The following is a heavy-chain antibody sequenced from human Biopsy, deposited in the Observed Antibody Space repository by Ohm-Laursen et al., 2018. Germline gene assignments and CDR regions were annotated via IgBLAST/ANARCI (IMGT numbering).Heavy chain of an antibody. Sequence: SVKVSCKASGYTFASYEINWVRQATGQGLEWMGWMNPNSGNTGYAQKFQGRVTMTRNTSISTAYMEVSSLRSEDTAVYYCARDRNPVWFGEDLDYWGQGTPVTVSS. J-gene: IGHJ4*02. CDR3: ARDRNPVWFGEDLDY. V-gene: IGHV1-8*01. CDR2: MNPNSGNT. CDR1: GYTFASYE. D-gene: IGHD3-10*01.